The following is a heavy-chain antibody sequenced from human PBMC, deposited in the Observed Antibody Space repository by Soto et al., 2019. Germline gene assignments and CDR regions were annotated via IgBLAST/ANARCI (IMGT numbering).Heavy chain of an antibody. D-gene: IGHD3-22*01. CDR3: ARDRWDYYDSSGYYSLGFDY. CDR1: GFTFSSYS. CDR2: ISSSSSYI. J-gene: IGHJ4*02. V-gene: IGHV3-21*01. Sequence: PVGSLRLSCAASGFTFSSYSMNWVRQAPGKGLEWVSSISSSSSYIYYADSVKGRFTISRDNAKNSLYLQMNSLRAEDTAVYYCARDRWDYYDSSGYYSLGFDYWGQGTLVTVSS.